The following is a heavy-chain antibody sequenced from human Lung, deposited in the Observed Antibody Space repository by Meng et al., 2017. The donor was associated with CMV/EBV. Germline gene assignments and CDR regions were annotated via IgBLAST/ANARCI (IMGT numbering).Heavy chain of an antibody. D-gene: IGHD3-16*01. CDR1: GGSVSSGSFY. CDR2: IYYSGST. Sequence: LXCTVSGGSVSSGSFYWSWIRQPPAKGLEWIGYIYYSGSTKYNPSLKSRVTISVDMFKNQFSLKLSSVTAADTAVYYCARDSPLLLGGLTRYYYYGMDVXGQGXTVTVSS. J-gene: IGHJ6*02. V-gene: IGHV4-61*01. CDR3: ARDSPLLLGGLTRYYYYGMDV.